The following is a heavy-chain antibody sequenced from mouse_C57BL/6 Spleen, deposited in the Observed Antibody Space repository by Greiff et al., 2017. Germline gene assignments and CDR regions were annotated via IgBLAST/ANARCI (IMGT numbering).Heavy chain of an antibody. CDR2: IHPNSGST. D-gene: IGHD1-1*01. CDR1: GYTFTSYW. Sequence: QVQLQQPGAELVKPGASVKLSCKASGYTFTSYWMHWVKQRPGQGLEWIGMIHPNSGSTNYNEKFKGKATLTVDKSSSTAYMQLSSLTAEDSAVYYCARGTTVVATGDYWGQGTTLTVSS. V-gene: IGHV1-64*01. J-gene: IGHJ2*01. CDR3: ARGTTVVATGDY.